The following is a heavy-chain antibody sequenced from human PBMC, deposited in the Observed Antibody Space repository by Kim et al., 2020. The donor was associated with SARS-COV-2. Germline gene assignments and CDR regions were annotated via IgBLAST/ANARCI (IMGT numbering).Heavy chain of an antibody. V-gene: IGHV3-23*01. J-gene: IGHJ4*02. CDR3: TRDFGRDLGGRGY. D-gene: IGHD3-3*01. Sequence: YADSVKGRFTISRDNSKNTLYLQMNNLRAEDTALYYCTRDFGRDLGGRGYWGQGTLVTVSS.